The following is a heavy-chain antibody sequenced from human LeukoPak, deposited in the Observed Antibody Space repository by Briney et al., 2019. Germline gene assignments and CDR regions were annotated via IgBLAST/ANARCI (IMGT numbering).Heavy chain of an antibody. CDR2: ISGSGGST. D-gene: IGHD5-12*01. V-gene: IGHV3-23*01. CDR3: AKDQKWLRLNWFDP. J-gene: IGHJ5*02. Sequence: PGGSLRLSCAASEFTFSSYGMSWVRQAPGKGLEWVSAISGSGGSTYYADSVKGRFTISRDNSKNTLYLQMNSLRAEDTAVYYCAKDQKWLRLNWFDPWGQGTLVTVSS. CDR1: EFTFSSYG.